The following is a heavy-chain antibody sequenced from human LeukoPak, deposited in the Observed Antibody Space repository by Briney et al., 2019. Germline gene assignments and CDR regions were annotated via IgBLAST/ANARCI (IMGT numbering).Heavy chain of an antibody. D-gene: IGHD6-13*01. J-gene: IGHJ6*03. CDR2: IYHSGSA. CDR1: GYSISSGYY. V-gene: IGHV4-38-2*02. CDR3: ARGRFGYSSSWYYYYYYMDV. Sequence: SETLSLTCTVSGYSISSGYYWGWIRQPPGKGLEWIGSIYHSGSAYYNPSLKSRVTISVDTSKNQFSLQLNSVTPEDTAVYYCARGRFGYSSSWYYYYYYMDVWGKGTTVTVSS.